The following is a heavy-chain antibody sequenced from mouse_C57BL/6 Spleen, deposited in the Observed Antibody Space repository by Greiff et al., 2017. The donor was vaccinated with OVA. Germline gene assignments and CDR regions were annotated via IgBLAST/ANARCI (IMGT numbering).Heavy chain of an antibody. Sequence: QVQLQQPGAELVKPGASVKLSCKASGYTFTSYWMQWVKQRPGQGLEWIGEIDPSDSYTNYNQKFKGKATLTVDTSSSTAYMQLSSLTSEDSAVYYCARRLYALYFDVWGTGTTVTVSS. CDR3: ARRLYALYFDV. V-gene: IGHV1-50*01. J-gene: IGHJ1*03. CDR2: IDPSDSYT. D-gene: IGHD2-12*01. CDR1: GYTFTSYW.